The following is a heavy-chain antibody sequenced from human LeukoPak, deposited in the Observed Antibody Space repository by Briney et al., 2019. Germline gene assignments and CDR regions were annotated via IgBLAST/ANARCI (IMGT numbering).Heavy chain of an antibody. V-gene: IGHV3-23*01. CDR1: GCRVGSEC. Sequence: GGSLRCLCKAAGCRVGSECITWLRQAPWKKLEWVSAISGSGGSTYYADSVKGRFTISRDNSKNTLYLQMNSLRAEDTAVYYCAKYHGRAAAGDYWGQGTLVNVSS. CDR2: ISGSGGST. CDR3: AKYHGRAAAGDY. D-gene: IGHD6-13*01. J-gene: IGHJ4*02.